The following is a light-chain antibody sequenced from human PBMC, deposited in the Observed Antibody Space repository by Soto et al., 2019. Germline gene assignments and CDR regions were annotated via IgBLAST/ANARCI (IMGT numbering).Light chain of an antibody. CDR3: CSYAHTSRV. CDR1: SGDIGAYHY. Sequence: QSALTQPRSVSGSPGQSVTFSCTGTSGDIGAYHYVSWYQFHPGKAPKMIIYDVNKRPSGVPDRFSGSKSGNTASLTISWLQAEDEADYYCCSYAHTSRVFGGGTKLTVL. CDR2: DVN. J-gene: IGLJ3*02. V-gene: IGLV2-11*01.